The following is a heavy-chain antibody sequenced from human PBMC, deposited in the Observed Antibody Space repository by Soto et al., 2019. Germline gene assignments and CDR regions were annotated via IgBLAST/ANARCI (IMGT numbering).Heavy chain of an antibody. Sequence: PGESLKISCAASGFTFSSYAMSWFRQAPGKGLEWVSAISGSGGSTYYADSAKCRFTISRDNSKNTLYLQMNSLRAEDTAAYYCANLISGWPLDAFDIWGQGTMLTVSS. D-gene: IGHD6-19*01. V-gene: IGHV3-23*01. CDR1: GFTFSSYA. J-gene: IGHJ3*02. CDR2: ISGSGGST. CDR3: ANLISGWPLDAFDI.